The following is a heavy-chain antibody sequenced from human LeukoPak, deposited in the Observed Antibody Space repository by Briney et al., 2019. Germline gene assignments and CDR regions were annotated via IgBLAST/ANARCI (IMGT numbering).Heavy chain of an antibody. CDR1: GGSISSSSYY. Sequence: PSETLSLTCTVSGGSISSSSYYWGWIRQPPGKGLEWVGTIYYSGSTYYSSSLKSRVTISVDTAKKQFSLKLTSMTAADTAVYYCVRHRGSIVVAPIDYWGQGTLVTVSS. D-gene: IGHD3-22*01. J-gene: IGHJ4*02. CDR3: VRHRGSIVVAPIDY. V-gene: IGHV4-39*01. CDR2: IYYSGST.